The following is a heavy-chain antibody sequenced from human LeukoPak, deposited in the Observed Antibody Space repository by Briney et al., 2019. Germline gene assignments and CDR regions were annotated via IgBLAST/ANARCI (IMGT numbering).Heavy chain of an antibody. V-gene: IGHV3-23*01. Sequence: GGSLRLSCAASGFTFSSYSMSWVSQAPGKGLEWVSAISGSGGSTYYADSVKGRFTISRDNSKNTLYLQMNSLRAEDTAVYYCAKYSSPPLYYYYGMAVWGQGTTVTVSS. D-gene: IGHD6-13*01. CDR3: AKYSSPPLYYYYGMAV. J-gene: IGHJ6*02. CDR1: GFTFSSYS. CDR2: ISGSGGST.